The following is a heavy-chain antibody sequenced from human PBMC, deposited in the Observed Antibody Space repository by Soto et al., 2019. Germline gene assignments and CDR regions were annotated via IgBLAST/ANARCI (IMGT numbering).Heavy chain of an antibody. J-gene: IGHJ4*02. Sequence: GESLKISCQGLGYYFPTQWIGWVRQMPGKGLEWMGVVYPADSDTTYSPSFQGQVTISVDKSISTAYLQWSSLKPSDTAIYYCARRRVGGSDAFDVWGQGTPVTVSS. D-gene: IGHD3-10*01. CDR2: VYPADSDT. CDR3: ARRRVGGSDAFDV. CDR1: GYYFPTQW. V-gene: IGHV5-51*01.